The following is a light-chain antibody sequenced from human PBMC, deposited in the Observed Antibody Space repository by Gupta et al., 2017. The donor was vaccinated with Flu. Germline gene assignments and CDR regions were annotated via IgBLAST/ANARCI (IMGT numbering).Light chain of an antibody. CDR2: ATS. V-gene: IGKV1-39*01. Sequence: DIQMTQFPSSLSASVGDRVTITCRASQSITIYLNWYQQTPGKAPKLLIYATSNLQNGVPSRFSGSGSGTDFTLTISSLQPEDFATYYCQQSLTTPLTFGQGTRLEIK. CDR3: QQSLTTPLT. CDR1: QSITIY. J-gene: IGKJ5*01.